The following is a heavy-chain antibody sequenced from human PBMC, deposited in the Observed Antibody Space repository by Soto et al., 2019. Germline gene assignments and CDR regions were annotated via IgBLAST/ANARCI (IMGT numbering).Heavy chain of an antibody. CDR1: GGSISSSRYY. Sequence: QLQLQESGPGLVKPSETLSLTCTVSGGSISSSRYYWGWIRQPPGKGLEWIGSIYYSGSTYYNPSLKSRVTIAVATSKNQFSLKRSSGTASDTAVYYCARHRDRGLFEAFEIWGQGKLVTVSS. D-gene: IGHD3-10*01. CDR3: ARHRDRGLFEAFEI. CDR2: IYYSGST. V-gene: IGHV4-39*01. J-gene: IGHJ3*02.